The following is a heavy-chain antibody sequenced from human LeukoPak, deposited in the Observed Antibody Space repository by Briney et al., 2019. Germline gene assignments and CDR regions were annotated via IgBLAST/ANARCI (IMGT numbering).Heavy chain of an antibody. V-gene: IGHV4-59*12. CDR3: ARVLYSSGYHFDY. CDR1: GGSISSYY. J-gene: IGHJ4*02. CDR2: IYYSGST. D-gene: IGHD3-22*01. Sequence: SETLSLTCTVSGGSISSYYWSWIRQPPGKGLEWTGYIYYSGSTNYNPSLKSRVTISVDKSKNQFSLKLSSVTAADTAVYYCARVLYSSGYHFDYWGQGTLVTVSS.